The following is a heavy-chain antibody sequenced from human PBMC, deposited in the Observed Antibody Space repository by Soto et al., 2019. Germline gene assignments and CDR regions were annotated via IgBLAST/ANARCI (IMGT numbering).Heavy chain of an antibody. CDR1: GFTFSSYS. Sequence: EVQLVESGGGLVQPGGSLRLSCAASGFTFSSYSMNWVRQAPGKGLEWVSYISSSSSTIYYADSVKGRFTISRDNAKNPLYLQMNSRRDEDTAVYYCARRPYGDEGRWGQGTLVTGSS. D-gene: IGHD4-17*01. CDR2: ISSSSSTI. V-gene: IGHV3-48*02. CDR3: ARRPYGDEGR. J-gene: IGHJ4*02.